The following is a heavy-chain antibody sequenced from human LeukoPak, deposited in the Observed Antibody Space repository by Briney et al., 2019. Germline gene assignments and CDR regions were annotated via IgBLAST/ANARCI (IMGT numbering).Heavy chain of an antibody. Sequence: GGSLILSCAVSGITLSNYGMSWVRPAPGKGVEWGSGISSSGGNTYYSDSVKGGFTISRDNSKNTLYLQMNSLRAEDTAVYFCAKRGFVIRVILVGFHKEAYYFDSWGQGALVTVSS. J-gene: IGHJ4*02. D-gene: IGHD3-22*01. CDR2: ISSSGGNT. CDR3: AKRGFVIRVILVGFHKEAYYFDS. CDR1: GITLSNYG. V-gene: IGHV3-23*01.